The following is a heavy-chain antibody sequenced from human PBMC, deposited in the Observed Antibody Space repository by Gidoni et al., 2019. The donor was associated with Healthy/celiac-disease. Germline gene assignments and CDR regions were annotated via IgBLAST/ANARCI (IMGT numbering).Heavy chain of an antibody. J-gene: IGHJ1*01. CDR3: AHNPRWYGDYFQH. D-gene: IGHD6-13*01. Sequence: EVQLLESGGGLVQPGGSLRLSCAASGFTFSNYAMSWVRQAPGKGLEWVSAISGSGGSTYYADSVKGRFTISRDNSKNTLYLQMNSLRAEDTAVYYCAHNPRWYGDYFQHWGQGTLVTVSS. V-gene: IGHV3-23*01. CDR2: ISGSGGST. CDR1: GFTFSNYA.